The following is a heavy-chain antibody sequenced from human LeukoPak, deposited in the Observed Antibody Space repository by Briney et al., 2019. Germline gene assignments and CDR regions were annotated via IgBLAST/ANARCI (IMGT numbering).Heavy chain of an antibody. V-gene: IGHV1-46*01. CDR3: ARDDSEQLSPPFDS. CDR1: GYTFTTYY. Sequence: ASVKVTCKASGYTFTTYYMHWVRQAPGQGLEWMAMINPSGGSTNYAQKFQGRVTMTRDTSTSTAYMELSSLRSGDTALYYCARDDSEQLSPPFDSWGQGTLVTVSS. D-gene: IGHD6-13*01. CDR2: INPSGGST. J-gene: IGHJ4*02.